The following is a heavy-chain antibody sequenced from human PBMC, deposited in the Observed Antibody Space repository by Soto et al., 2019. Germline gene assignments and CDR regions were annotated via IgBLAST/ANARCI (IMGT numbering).Heavy chain of an antibody. D-gene: IGHD2-2*01. CDR2: INHSGST. Sequence: SETLSLTCAVYGGSFSCYYWSWIRQPPGKGLEWIGEINHSGSTNYNPSLKSRVTISVDTSKNQFSLKLSSVTAADTAVYYCARERPDIVVVPAAMKLPYYYYYYMDVWGKGTTVTVSS. CDR1: GGSFSCYY. CDR3: ARERPDIVVVPAAMKLPYYYYYYMDV. V-gene: IGHV4-34*01. J-gene: IGHJ6*03.